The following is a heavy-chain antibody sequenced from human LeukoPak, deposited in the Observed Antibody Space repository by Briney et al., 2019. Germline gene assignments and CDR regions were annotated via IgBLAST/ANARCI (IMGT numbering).Heavy chain of an antibody. J-gene: IGHJ4*02. D-gene: IGHD5-24*01. CDR1: GYSISSGYY. CDR3: ARLSLPATRFDY. CDR2: IYHSGRT. V-gene: IGHV4-38-2*02. Sequence: NTSETLSLTCTVSGYSISSGYYWGWIRQPPGKGLEWIGSIYHSGRTFYNPSLKSRVTISVDTSKNQFSLKLTSVTAADTAVYYCARLSLPATRFDYWGQGTLVTVSS.